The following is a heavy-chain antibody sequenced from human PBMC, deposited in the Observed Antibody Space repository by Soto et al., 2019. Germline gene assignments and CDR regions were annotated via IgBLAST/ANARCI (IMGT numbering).Heavy chain of an antibody. D-gene: IGHD3-10*01. CDR3: AKDLYYYGSGGFDY. V-gene: IGHV3-30*18. CDR1: GFTFSSYG. J-gene: IGHJ4*02. CDR2: ISYDGSNK. Sequence: QVQLVESGGGVVQPGRSLRLSCAASGFTFSSYGMHWVRQAPGKGLEWVAVISYDGSNKYYADSVKGRFTISRDNSKNTLYLQMNSLRAEDTAVYYCAKDLYYYGSGGFDYWGQGTLVTVSS.